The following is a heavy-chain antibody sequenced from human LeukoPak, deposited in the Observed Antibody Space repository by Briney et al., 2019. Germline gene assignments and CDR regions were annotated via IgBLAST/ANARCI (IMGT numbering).Heavy chain of an antibody. D-gene: IGHD6-13*01. CDR3: ARDRSAAPADY. CDR1: GGSIGSYY. V-gene: IGHV4-59*01. CDR2: IYYSGST. J-gene: IGHJ4*02. Sequence: SETLSLTCTVSGGSIGSYYWNWIRQPPGKGLEWIGYIYYSGSTNYNPSLKSRVTISIDTSKNQFSLKLTSVTAADTAVYYCARDRSAAPADYWGQGTLVTVSS.